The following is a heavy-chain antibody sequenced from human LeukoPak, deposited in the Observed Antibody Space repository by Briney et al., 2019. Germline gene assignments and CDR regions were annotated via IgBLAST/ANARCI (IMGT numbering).Heavy chain of an antibody. CDR3: ARDPGDCSGGSCYSGAFDI. J-gene: IGHJ3*02. D-gene: IGHD2-15*01. CDR1: GGSISSGGYY. V-gene: IGHV4-31*01. CDR2: IYYSGST. Sequence: SETLSLTCTVSGGSISSGGYYWSWICQHPGKGLEWIGYIYYSGSTYYNPSLKSLVIISVDTSKNQFSLKLISLTAADTAVYYCARDPGDCSGGSCYSGAFDIWGQGTMVTVSS.